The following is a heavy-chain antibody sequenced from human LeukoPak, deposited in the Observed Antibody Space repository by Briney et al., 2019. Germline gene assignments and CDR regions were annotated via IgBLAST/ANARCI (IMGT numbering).Heavy chain of an antibody. CDR3: ARLYDGSAYHTDHFDY. V-gene: IGHV3-48*01. Sequence: PGGSLRLSCAVSGFTFSSYGMHWVRQAPGKGLEWISYISGSGFTIHYADSVKGRFTISRDNAKNSLYLQMNSLRAEDTAVYYCARLYDGSAYHTDHFDYWGQGTLVTVSS. D-gene: IGHD3-22*01. CDR2: ISGSGFTI. CDR1: GFTFSSYG. J-gene: IGHJ4*02.